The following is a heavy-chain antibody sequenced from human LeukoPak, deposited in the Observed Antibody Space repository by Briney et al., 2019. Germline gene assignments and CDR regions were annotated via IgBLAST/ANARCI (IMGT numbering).Heavy chain of an antibody. J-gene: IGHJ4*02. CDR2: IYYSGST. D-gene: IGHD3-22*01. CDR1: VGSISSGGYY. CDR3: ARVGVAMMSFDY. V-gene: IGHV4-31*03. Sequence: PSETLSLTCTVSVGSISSGGYYWSWIRQHPGKGLEWIGYIYYSGSTYYNPSLKSRVTISVDTSKNQFSLKLSSVTAADTAVYYCARVGVAMMSFDYWGQGTLVTVSS.